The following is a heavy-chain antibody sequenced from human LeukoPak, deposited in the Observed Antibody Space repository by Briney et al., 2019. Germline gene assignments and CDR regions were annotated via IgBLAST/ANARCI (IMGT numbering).Heavy chain of an antibody. Sequence: GASVKVSCKASGFTFTSSAVQWVRQARGQRLEWIGWIVVGSGNTNYAQKFQERVTITRDMSTSTAYMELSSLRSEDTAVYYCAAPKLDPSYSSSRWYYYYYMDVWGKGTTVTVS. CDR3: AAPKLDPSYSSSRWYYYYYMDV. J-gene: IGHJ6*03. V-gene: IGHV1-58*01. CDR1: GFTFTSSA. D-gene: IGHD6-13*01. CDR2: IVVGSGNT.